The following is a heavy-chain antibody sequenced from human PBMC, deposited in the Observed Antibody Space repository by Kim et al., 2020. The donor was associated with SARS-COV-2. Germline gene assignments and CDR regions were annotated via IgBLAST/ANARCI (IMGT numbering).Heavy chain of an antibody. Sequence: GGSLRLSCAASGFTFSSYAMSWVRQAPGKGLEWVSAISGSGGSTYYADSVKGRFTISRDNSKNTLYLQMNSLRAEDTAVYYCAKDGYYYGSGSEPLDYWGQGTLVTVSS. D-gene: IGHD3-10*01. J-gene: IGHJ4*02. CDR1: GFTFSSYA. CDR2: ISGSGGST. CDR3: AKDGYYYGSGSEPLDY. V-gene: IGHV3-23*01.